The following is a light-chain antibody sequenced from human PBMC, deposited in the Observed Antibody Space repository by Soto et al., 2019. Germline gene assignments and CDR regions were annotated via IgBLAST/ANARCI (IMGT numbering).Light chain of an antibody. CDR3: QQYDSLPRT. V-gene: IGKV3-20*01. J-gene: IGKJ1*01. CDR1: QSISTFY. Sequence: EIVLTQSPGTLSLSPGERATLSCRASQSISTFYLAWYQQKPGQAPRLLIYDASKRSTGIPDRFSGSGIGTDFTLTITRLEPEDVAVYFCQQYDSLPRTFGQGTKVEI. CDR2: DAS.